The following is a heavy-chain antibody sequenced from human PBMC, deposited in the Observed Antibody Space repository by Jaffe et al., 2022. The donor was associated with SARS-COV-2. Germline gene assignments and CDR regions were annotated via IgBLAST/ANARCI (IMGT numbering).Heavy chain of an antibody. D-gene: IGHD3-22*01. V-gene: IGHV5-51*01. J-gene: IGHJ6*02. CDR2: IYPGDSDT. Sequence: EVQLVQSGAEVKKPGESLKISCKGSGYSFTSYWIGWVRQMPGKGLEWMGIIYPGDSDTRYSPSFQGQVTISADKSISTAYLQWSSLKASDTAMYYCARDYYDSSGYHNYYYGMDVWGQGTTVTVSS. CDR1: GYSFTSYW. CDR3: ARDYYDSSGYHNYYYGMDV.